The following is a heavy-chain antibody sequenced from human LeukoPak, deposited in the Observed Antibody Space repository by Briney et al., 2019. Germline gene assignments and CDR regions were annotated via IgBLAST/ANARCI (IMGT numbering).Heavy chain of an antibody. D-gene: IGHD1-26*01. CDR1: GYIFTSYY. CDR2: IIPIFGTA. Sequence: SVTVSCKASGYIFTSYYIHWVLQAPGQGLEWMGGIIPIFGTANYAQKFQGRVTITADKSTSTAYMELSSLRSEDTAVYYCARGESGSYLGIDYWGQGTLVTVSS. CDR3: ARGESGSYLGIDY. J-gene: IGHJ4*02. V-gene: IGHV1-69*06.